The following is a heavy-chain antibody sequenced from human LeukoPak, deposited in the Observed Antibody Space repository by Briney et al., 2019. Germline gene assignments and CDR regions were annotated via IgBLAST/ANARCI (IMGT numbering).Heavy chain of an antibody. J-gene: IGHJ3*02. CDR3: ARDGYDRPGFDAFDI. Sequence: ASVKVSCKASGYTFTGYYMHWVRQAPGQGLEWMGWISAYNGNTNYAQKLQGRVTMTTDTSTSTAYMELRSLRSDDTAVYYCARDGYDRPGFDAFDIWGQGTIVTVSS. D-gene: IGHD3-22*01. V-gene: IGHV1-18*04. CDR2: ISAYNGNT. CDR1: GYTFTGYY.